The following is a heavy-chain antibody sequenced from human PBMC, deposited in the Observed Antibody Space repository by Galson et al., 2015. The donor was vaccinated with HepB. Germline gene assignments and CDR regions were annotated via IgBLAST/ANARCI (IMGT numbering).Heavy chain of an antibody. CDR1: GFIFSSTW. J-gene: IGHJ4*02. V-gene: IGHV3-15*05. Sequence: SLRLSCAASGFIFSSTWMNWVRQAPGKGLEWIGRIRSESDGATLDYNTPVKGRFMISRDDSKNTLYLQMNSLKTEDTAVYYCTTDIAHWGQGTLVTVSS. CDR2: IRSESDGATL. D-gene: IGHD2-15*01. CDR3: TTDIAH.